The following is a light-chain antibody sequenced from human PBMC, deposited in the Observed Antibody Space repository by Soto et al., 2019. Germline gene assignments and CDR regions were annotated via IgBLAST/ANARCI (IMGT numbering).Light chain of an antibody. Sequence: ETVLTQSPGTLSLSPGERATLSCRASQSVSSNSLAWFQQKPGQAPRLLIYGASDRATGIPDRFSGSGSGTDFTLTISRLEPEDFAVYYCQQYTGLPRTFGQGTKVDIK. CDR2: GAS. J-gene: IGKJ1*01. CDR1: QSVSSNS. CDR3: QQYTGLPRT. V-gene: IGKV3-20*01.